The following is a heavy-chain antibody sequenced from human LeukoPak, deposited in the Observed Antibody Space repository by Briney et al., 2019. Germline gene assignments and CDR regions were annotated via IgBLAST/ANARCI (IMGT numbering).Heavy chain of an antibody. CDR1: GGSISSSSYY. CDR2: IYYSGST. CDR3: ARQGYIVAVAGTHQLFDY. V-gene: IGHV4-39*01. J-gene: IGHJ4*02. D-gene: IGHD6-19*01. Sequence: PSETLSLTCTVSGGSISSSSYYWGWIRQPPGKGLEWIGSIYYSGSTYYNPSLKSRVTISVDTSKNQFSLKLSSVTAADTAVYYCARQGYIVAVAGTHQLFDYWGQGTLVTVSS.